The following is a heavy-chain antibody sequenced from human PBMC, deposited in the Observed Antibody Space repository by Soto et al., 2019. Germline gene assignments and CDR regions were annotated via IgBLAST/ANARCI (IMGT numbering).Heavy chain of an antibody. CDR2: IYYSGST. V-gene: IGHV4-30-4*01. D-gene: IGHD2-8*01. CDR3: ARYMVYAIRPSPYYYYGMDV. J-gene: IGHJ6*02. Sequence: PSETLSLTCTVSGGSISSGDYYWSWIRQPPGKGLEWIGYIYYSGSTYYNPSLKSRVTISVDTSKNQFSLKLSSVTAADTAVYYCARYMVYAIRPSPYYYYGMDVWGQGTTVTVSS. CDR1: GGSISSGDYY.